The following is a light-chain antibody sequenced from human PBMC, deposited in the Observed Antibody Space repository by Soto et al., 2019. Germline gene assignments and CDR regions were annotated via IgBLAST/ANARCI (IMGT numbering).Light chain of an antibody. V-gene: IGLV1-51*01. CDR1: SSNIGSNS. J-gene: IGLJ1*01. Sequence: QSVLTQPPSASGTPGQRVIVSCSGSSSNIGSNSVSWYQQLPGTAPKLLIYDDDKRPSGIPDRFSGSKSGTSATLGITGFQTGDEADHYCGSWDSSLSAYVFGTGTKLTVL. CDR2: DDD. CDR3: GSWDSSLSAYV.